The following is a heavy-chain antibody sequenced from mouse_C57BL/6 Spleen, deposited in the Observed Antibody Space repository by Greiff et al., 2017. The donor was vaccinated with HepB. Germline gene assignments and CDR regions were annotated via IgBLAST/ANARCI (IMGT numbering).Heavy chain of an antibody. V-gene: IGHV1-42*01. CDR2: INPSTGGT. Sequence: VQLKQSGPELVKPGASVKISCKASGYSFTGYYMNWVKQSPEKSLEWIGEINPSTGGTTYNQKFKAKATLTVDKSSSTAYMQLKSLTSEDSAVYYCARSGYYGSSYLYWYFDVWGTGTTVTVSS. CDR1: GYSFTGYY. CDR3: ARSGYYGSSYLYWYFDV. D-gene: IGHD1-1*01. J-gene: IGHJ1*03.